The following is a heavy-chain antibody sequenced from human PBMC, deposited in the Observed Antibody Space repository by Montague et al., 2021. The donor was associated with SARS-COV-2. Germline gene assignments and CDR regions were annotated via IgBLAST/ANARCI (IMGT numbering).Heavy chain of an antibody. CDR3: AGDFNVNGRSGWHYYYYGMDV. J-gene: IGHJ6*02. D-gene: IGHD6-19*01. CDR2: ISYDGSNK. CDR1: GFTFSRYA. V-gene: IGHV3-30-3*01. Sequence: SLRLSCAASGFTFSRYAMHWVRQAPGKGLEWVAVISYDGSNKNXXXSXXXRFXISRDNSKNTLYLQMNSLRGEDTAVSYCAGDFNVNGRSGWHYYYYGMDVWGQGTTVTVSS.